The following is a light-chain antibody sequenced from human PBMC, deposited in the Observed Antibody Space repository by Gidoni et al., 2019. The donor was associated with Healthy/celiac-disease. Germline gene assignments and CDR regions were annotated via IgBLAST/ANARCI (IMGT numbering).Light chain of an antibody. V-gene: IGKV1-5*03. J-gene: IGKJ2*01. CDR3: QQYNSYPYT. CDR2: KAS. CDR1: QSISSW. Sequence: DIQMTQSPSTLSASVGDRVTITCRASQSISSWLDWYQQKPWKAPKLLIYKASSLESGVPSRFSGSGSGTEFTLTISSLQPDDFATYYCQQYNSYPYTFGQGTKLEIK.